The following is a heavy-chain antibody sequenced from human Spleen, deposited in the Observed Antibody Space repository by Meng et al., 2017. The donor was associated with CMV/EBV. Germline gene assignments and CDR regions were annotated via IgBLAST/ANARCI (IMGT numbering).Heavy chain of an antibody. CDR2: INVDGSTT. CDR1: GLTFSSYW. CDR3: TLGGSSMVQNS. D-gene: IGHD3-10*01. V-gene: IGHV3-74*01. J-gene: IGHJ4*02. Sequence: LSCVASGLTFSSYWMHWVRQAPGKGLVWVSRINVDGSTTGYADSVKGRFTISRDNAKNTLYLDMNSLSVEDTGVYYCTLGGSSMVQNSWGQGTLVTVSS.